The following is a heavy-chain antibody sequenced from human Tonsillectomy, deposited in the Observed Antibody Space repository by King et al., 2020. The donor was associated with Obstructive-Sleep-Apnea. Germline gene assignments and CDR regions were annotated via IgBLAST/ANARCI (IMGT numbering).Heavy chain of an antibody. J-gene: IGHJ4*02. CDR1: GYSFTSYW. D-gene: IGHD3-9*01. V-gene: IGHV5-51*01. CDR3: ARVRDYDILTDYYSHFSK. Sequence: VQLVESGAEVKKPGESLKISCKGSGYSFTSYWIGWVRQMPGKGLEWMGIIDPGDSNTRYSPSFEGQVTISADKSISTAYLQWSSLKASDTAMYYCARVRDYDILTDYYSHFSKWGQGTLVTVSS. CDR2: IDPGDSNT.